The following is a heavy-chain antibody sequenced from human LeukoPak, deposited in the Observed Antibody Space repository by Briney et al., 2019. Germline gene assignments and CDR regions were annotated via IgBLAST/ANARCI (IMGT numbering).Heavy chain of an antibody. Sequence: GGSLRLSCAASGFTFSNAWMHWARQLPGKGLVWVSRISPTGSTTSYADSVKGRFTVSRDNAKNTLYLQVNNLRAEDTAVYYCARGPSSNWSGLDFWGQGTLLTVSS. CDR2: ISPTGSTT. J-gene: IGHJ4*02. D-gene: IGHD6-13*01. CDR3: ARGPSSNWSGLDF. V-gene: IGHV3-74*01. CDR1: GFTFSNAW.